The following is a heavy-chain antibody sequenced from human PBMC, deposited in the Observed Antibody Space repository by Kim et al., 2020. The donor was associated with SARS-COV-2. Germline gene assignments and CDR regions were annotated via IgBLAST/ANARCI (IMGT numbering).Heavy chain of an antibody. CDR3: AKDQAVAGTAIGDY. J-gene: IGHJ4*02. Sequence: ADSVKGRFTISRDNSKNTLYLQMNSLRAEDTAVYYCAKDQAVAGTAIGDYWGQGTLVTVSS. D-gene: IGHD6-19*01. V-gene: IGHV3-30*02.